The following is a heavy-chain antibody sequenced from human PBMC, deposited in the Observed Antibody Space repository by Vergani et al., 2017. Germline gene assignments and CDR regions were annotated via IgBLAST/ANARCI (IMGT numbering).Heavy chain of an antibody. V-gene: IGHV1-46*01. CDR1: GYTFTSYY. CDR2: INPSGGST. D-gene: IGHD2-2*02. J-gene: IGHJ5*02. Sequence: VQLVQSGAEVKKPGASVKVSCQASGYTFTSYYIHWVRQAPGQGLEWMGIINPSGGSTNYAQKFQGRVTMTRDTSTSTVFMELSSLRSEDTAVYYCARGCGSTSGYKGGEDWFDPWGQGTLVTVSS. CDR3: ARGCGSTSGYKGGEDWFDP.